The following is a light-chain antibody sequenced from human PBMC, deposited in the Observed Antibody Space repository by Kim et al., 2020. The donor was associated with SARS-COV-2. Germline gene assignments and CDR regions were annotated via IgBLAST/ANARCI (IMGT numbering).Light chain of an antibody. Sequence: SYELTQPPSVSVSPGQTASITCSGDTLGDKYACWYQQMPGQAPVLVIYQDIKRPSGIPERFSGSNSGKTATLTISGTQAIDEADYYCQAWDSSTVVFGGGTKLTVL. V-gene: IGLV3-1*01. CDR2: QDI. CDR1: TLGDKY. J-gene: IGLJ2*01. CDR3: QAWDSSTVV.